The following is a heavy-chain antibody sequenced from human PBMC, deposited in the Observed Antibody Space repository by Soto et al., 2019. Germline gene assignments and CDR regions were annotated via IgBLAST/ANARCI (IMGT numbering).Heavy chain of an antibody. D-gene: IGHD2-21*01. CDR2: IYHSRTT. Sequence: QVQLQESGPGLVKPSGTLSLTCGVSGDSITSTNWWSWGRQPPGRGLEWIGEIYHSRTTNYNPALKTRITLLLDEAKTQISLTLSSVTAAATAVYYCARVKGPEHYGLDVWGQGTTVSVFS. J-gene: IGHJ6*02. CDR1: GDSITSTNW. V-gene: IGHV4-4*02. CDR3: ARVKGPEHYGLDV.